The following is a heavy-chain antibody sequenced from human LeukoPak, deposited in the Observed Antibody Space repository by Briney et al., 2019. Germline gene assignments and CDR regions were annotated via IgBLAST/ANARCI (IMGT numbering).Heavy chain of an antibody. Sequence: PSETLSLTCTVPGGSISSSSYYWGWIRQPPGKGLEWIGTIYYSGSTYYNPSLKSRVTISVDTSKNQFSLKLSSVTAADTAVYYCARDGYGSGLSFDYWGQGTLVTVSS. D-gene: IGHD6-25*01. CDR2: IYYSGST. J-gene: IGHJ4*02. CDR1: GGSISSSSYY. V-gene: IGHV4-39*07. CDR3: ARDGYGSGLSFDY.